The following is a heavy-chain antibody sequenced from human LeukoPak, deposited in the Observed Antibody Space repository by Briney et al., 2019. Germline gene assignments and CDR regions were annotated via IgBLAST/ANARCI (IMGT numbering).Heavy chain of an antibody. Sequence: GASVKVSFRASGYTFTGYHMHWVRQAPGQGVEWMGWINPNSGGTNYSQKFQGRVTMTTDTSISTAYMELSRLRSDDTAVYYCARDRGDHYYYYMDVWGKGTTVTVSS. CDR1: GYTFTGYH. V-gene: IGHV1-2*02. CDR2: INPNSGGT. J-gene: IGHJ6*03. CDR3: ARDRGDHYYYYMDV.